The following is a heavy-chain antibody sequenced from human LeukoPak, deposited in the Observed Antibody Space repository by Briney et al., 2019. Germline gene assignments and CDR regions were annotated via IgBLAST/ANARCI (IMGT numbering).Heavy chain of an antibody. Sequence: SETLSLTCTVSGGSISSYYWSWIRQPAGKGLEWIGRIYTSGSTNYNPSLKSRVTMSVDTSKNQFSLKLSSVTAADTAVYYCARDYFCSSTSCYLDDAFDIWGQGTMVTVSS. CDR2: IYTSGST. CDR1: GGSISSYY. CDR3: ARDYFCSSTSCYLDDAFDI. V-gene: IGHV4-4*07. J-gene: IGHJ3*02. D-gene: IGHD2-2*01.